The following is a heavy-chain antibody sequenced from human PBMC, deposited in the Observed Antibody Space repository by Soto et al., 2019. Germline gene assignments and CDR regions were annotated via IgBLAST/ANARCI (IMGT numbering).Heavy chain of an antibody. Sequence: SETLSLTCAVSGGSISSGGYSWSWIRQPPGKGLEWIGYIYHSGSTFYNPSLKSRVTISIDKSKNQFSLKLSSVTAEDTAVYYXARFRRYDILTGPMGDYWGQGTLVTVSS. CDR2: IYHSGST. CDR3: ARFRRYDILTGPMGDY. CDR1: GGSISSGGYS. D-gene: IGHD3-9*01. J-gene: IGHJ4*02. V-gene: IGHV4-30-2*01.